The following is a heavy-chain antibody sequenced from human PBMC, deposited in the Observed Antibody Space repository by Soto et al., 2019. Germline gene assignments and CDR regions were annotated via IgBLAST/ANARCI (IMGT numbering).Heavy chain of an antibody. J-gene: IGHJ6*02. V-gene: IGHV3-48*02. CDR1: GFTFSSYN. Sequence: EVQLVESGGGLVQPGGSLRLSCAASGFTFSSYNMNWVRQAPGKGLEWIADISKSSTTINYADSVKGRFTISRDNAKNSLYLQMNRRRDEDTAVYYCAKDGGSFYYDGMDVWGQGTTVTVSS. CDR3: AKDGGSFYYDGMDV. CDR2: ISKSSTTI. D-gene: IGHD2-15*01.